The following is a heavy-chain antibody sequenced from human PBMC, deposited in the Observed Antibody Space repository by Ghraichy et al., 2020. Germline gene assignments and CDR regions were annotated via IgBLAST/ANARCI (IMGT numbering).Heavy chain of an antibody. CDR3: ARERDYYDSSGYYGDYFDY. J-gene: IGHJ4*02. CDR1: GFTFSSYS. Sequence: GGSLRLSCAASGFTFSSYSMNWVRQAPGKGLEWVSYISSSSSTIYYADSVKGRFTISRDNGKNSLYLQMNSLRAEDTAVYYCARERDYYDSSGYYGDYFDYWGQGTLVTVSS. D-gene: IGHD3-22*01. V-gene: IGHV3-48*01. CDR2: ISSSSSTI.